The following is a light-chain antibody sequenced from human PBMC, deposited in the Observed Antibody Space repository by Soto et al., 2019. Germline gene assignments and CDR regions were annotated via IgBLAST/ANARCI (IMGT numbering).Light chain of an antibody. CDR1: SSNIGTHT. J-gene: IGLJ2*01. CDR3: ATWDDSLNGWI. CDR2: SSN. V-gene: IGLV1-44*01. Sequence: QAVVTQPTSASETPGQRVTISCSGSSSNIGTHTVYWYQQLPGTAPKLLIDSSNQRPSGVPDRFSGSKSDTSASLAISGLQSDDEADYYCATWDDSLNGWIFGGGTKLTVL.